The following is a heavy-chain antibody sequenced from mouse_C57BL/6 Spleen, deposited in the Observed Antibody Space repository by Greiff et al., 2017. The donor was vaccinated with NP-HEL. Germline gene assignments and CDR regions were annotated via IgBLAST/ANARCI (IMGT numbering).Heavy chain of an antibody. D-gene: IGHD1-2*01. CDR3: AIITTKAY. CDR1: GYTFTSYW. Sequence: QVQLKQSGAELVMPGASVKLSCKASGYTFTSYWMHWVKQRPGQGLEWIGEIDPSDSYTNYNQKFKGKSTLTVDKSSSTAYMQLSSLTSEDSAVYYCAIITTKAYWGQGTLVTVSA. V-gene: IGHV1-69*01. J-gene: IGHJ3*01. CDR2: IDPSDSYT.